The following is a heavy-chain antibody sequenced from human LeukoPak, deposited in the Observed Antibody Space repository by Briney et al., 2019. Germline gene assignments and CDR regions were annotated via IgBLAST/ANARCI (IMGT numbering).Heavy chain of an antibody. D-gene: IGHD6-19*01. CDR3: ARVDSSGWLLIDY. CDR1: GFTFSSYW. Sequence: PGGSLRLSXAASGFTFSSYWMSWVRQAPGKGLEWVANIKQDGSEKYYVDSVKGRFTISRDNAKNSLYLQMNSLRAEDTAVYYCARVDSSGWLLIDYWGQGTLVTVSS. CDR2: IKQDGSEK. J-gene: IGHJ4*02. V-gene: IGHV3-7*01.